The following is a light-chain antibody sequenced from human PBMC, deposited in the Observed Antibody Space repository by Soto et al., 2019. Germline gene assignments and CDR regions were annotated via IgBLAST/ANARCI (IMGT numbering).Light chain of an antibody. V-gene: IGLV3-1*01. CDR2: QDD. Sequence: SYELTQPPSVSVSPGQTATITCSGDKLGDKYACWYQQKPGQSPVLLIYQDDKRPSGIPERFSGPNSGNTATLTISGTQAMDEADYYCQASDSSTFVFGTGTKVTVL. CDR1: KLGDKY. J-gene: IGLJ1*01. CDR3: QASDSSTFV.